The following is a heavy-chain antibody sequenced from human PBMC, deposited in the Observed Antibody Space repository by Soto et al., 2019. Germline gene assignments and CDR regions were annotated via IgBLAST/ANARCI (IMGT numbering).Heavy chain of an antibody. CDR1: GFTFSTYA. J-gene: IGHJ6*02. V-gene: IGHV3-23*01. D-gene: IGHD4-17*01. CDR2: ITSSGGST. Sequence: QPGGSLRLSCAASGFTFSTYAMIWVRQAPGKGLEWVSVITSSGGSTYYADSVKGRFTISRDTSKNTLFLQMNSLRAEDTAVYYCAKGNYGDYHYGMDVWGQGTTVTVSS. CDR3: AKGNYGDYHYGMDV.